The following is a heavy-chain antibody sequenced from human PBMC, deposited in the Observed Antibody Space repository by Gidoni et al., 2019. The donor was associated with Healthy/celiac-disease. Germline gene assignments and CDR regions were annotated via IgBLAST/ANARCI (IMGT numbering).Heavy chain of an antibody. CDR2: IFSNDEK. Sequence: QVTLKESGPVLVKPTEPLTLTCTVSGFSLSNARMGVSWIRQPPGKALEWLAHIFSNDEKSYSTSLKSRLTISKDTSKSQVVLTMTNMDPVDTATYYCARTRGLYYYYYGMDVWGQGTTVTVSS. CDR3: ARTRGLYYYYYGMDV. CDR1: GFSLSNARMG. J-gene: IGHJ6*02. V-gene: IGHV2-26*01.